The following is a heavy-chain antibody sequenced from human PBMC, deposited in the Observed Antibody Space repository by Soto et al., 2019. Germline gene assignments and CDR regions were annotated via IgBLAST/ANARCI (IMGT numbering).Heavy chain of an antibody. Sequence: KTSETLSLTCTVSGGSISSGGYYWSWIRQHPGKGLEWIGYIYYSGSTYYNPSLKSRVTISVDTSKTQFSLNLRSVTAADTAVYYCARDLAAVPRAFDYWGRGTLVTVSS. J-gene: IGHJ4*02. CDR2: IYYSGST. V-gene: IGHV4-31*03. CDR3: ARDLAAVPRAFDY. D-gene: IGHD6-13*01. CDR1: GGSISSGGYY.